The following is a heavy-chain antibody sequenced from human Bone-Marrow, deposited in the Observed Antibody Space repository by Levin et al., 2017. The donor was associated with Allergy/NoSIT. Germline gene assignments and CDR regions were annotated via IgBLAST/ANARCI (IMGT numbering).Heavy chain of an antibody. V-gene: IGHV3-33*01. CDR3: AREKYTSGWYYFDH. CDR1: GFSFNTYA. CDR2: IWYDGSNK. J-gene: IGHJ4*02. Sequence: GESLKISCAASGFSFNTYAMHWVRQAPGKGLEWVALIWYDGSNKYYVDSIKGRFTISRDNSKSTLYLQMNSLRAEDTAVYYCAREKYTSGWYYFDHWGQGTLVTVSS. D-gene: IGHD6-19*01.